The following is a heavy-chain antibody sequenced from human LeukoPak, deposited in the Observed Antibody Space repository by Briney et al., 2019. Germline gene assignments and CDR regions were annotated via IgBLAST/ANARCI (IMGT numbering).Heavy chain of an antibody. D-gene: IGHD6-19*01. CDR1: GFTFSSYA. J-gene: IGHJ4*02. CDR3: ANLRIAVGGDY. V-gene: IGHV3-23*01. Sequence: GGSLRLSCAASGFTFSSYAMSWVRQAPGKGLEWVSAISSSGGSTYYADSVKGRLTISRDNSKNTLYLQMNSLRAEDTAVYYCANLRIAVGGDYWGQGTLVTVSS. CDR2: ISSSGGST.